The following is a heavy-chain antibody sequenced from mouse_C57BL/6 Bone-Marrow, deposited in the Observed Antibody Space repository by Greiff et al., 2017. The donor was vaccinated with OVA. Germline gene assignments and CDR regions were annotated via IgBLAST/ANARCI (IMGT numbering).Heavy chain of an antibody. CDR1: GYTFTSYW. CDR3: ARDSNYEGSFDD. J-gene: IGHJ2*01. V-gene: IGHV1-69*01. CDR2: IDPSDSYT. Sequence: VQLQQPGAELVMPGASVKLSCKASGYTFTSYWMHWVKQRPGQGLEWIGEIDPSDSYTNYNQKFKGKSTLTVDKSSSTAYMQLSSLTSEDSAVYYCARDSNYEGSFDDWGQGTTLTVSS. D-gene: IGHD2-5*01.